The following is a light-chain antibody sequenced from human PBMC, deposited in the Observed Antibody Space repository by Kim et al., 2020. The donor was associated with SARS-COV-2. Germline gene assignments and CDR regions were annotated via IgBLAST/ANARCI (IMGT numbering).Light chain of an antibody. V-gene: IGLV2-14*04. CDR1: GSDVGGYNY. CDR3: SSHTSSSIVV. J-gene: IGLJ2*01. Sequence: GPSITITCTGTGSDVGGYNYVSWYQQRPGKAPKLMIYDVSKRPSGVSNRFSGSKSGNTASLTISGLQAEDEADYYCSSHTSSSIVVFGGGTKVTVL. CDR2: DVS.